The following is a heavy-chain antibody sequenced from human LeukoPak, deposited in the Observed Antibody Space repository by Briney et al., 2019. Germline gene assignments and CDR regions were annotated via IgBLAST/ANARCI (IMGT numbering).Heavy chain of an antibody. V-gene: IGHV3-23*01. Sequence: PGGSLRLSCAASGFTFSSYAMSWVRQAPGKGLEWVSAISGSGGSTYYADSVKGRFTISRDNSKNTLYLQMNSLRAEDTAVYYCAKGGYDSSGYYLDYFDYWGQGTLVTVSS. J-gene: IGHJ4*02. D-gene: IGHD3-22*01. CDR1: GFTFSSYA. CDR2: ISGSGGST. CDR3: AKGGYDSSGYYLDYFDY.